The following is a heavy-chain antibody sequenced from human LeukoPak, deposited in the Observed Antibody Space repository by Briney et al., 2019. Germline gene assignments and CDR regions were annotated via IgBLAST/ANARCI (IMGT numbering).Heavy chain of an antibody. Sequence: PGGSLRRSCAASGCTSSTYWMSWVRLAPGKGLEWVASIKQDGSETYYVDSVKGRFTLSRDNAKNSLYLQMNSLRADDTAVYYCARDRDSRWDFDLWGRGTLVTVSS. CDR2: IKQDGSET. D-gene: IGHD3-22*01. J-gene: IGHJ2*01. CDR3: ARDRDSRWDFDL. CDR1: GCTSSTYW. V-gene: IGHV3-7*01.